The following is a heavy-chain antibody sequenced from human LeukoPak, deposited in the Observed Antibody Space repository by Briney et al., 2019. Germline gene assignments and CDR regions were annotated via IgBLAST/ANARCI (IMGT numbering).Heavy chain of an antibody. Sequence: ASVKVSCKASGYTFTGYYMHWVRQAPGQGLEWMGWINPNSGGTNYAQKFQGRVTMTEDTSTDTAYMELSSLRSEDTAVYYCATGVTMVRGSWFDPWGQGTLVTVSS. CDR1: GYTFTGYY. J-gene: IGHJ5*02. D-gene: IGHD3-10*01. V-gene: IGHV1-2*02. CDR3: ATGVTMVRGSWFDP. CDR2: INPNSGGT.